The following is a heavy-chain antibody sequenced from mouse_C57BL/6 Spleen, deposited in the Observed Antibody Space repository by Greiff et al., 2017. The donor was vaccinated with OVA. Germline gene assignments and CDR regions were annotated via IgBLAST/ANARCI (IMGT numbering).Heavy chain of an antibody. CDR2: INPSTGGT. V-gene: IGHV1-42*01. J-gene: IGHJ3*01. Sequence: VQLQQSGPELVKPGASVKISCKASGYSFTGYYMNWVKQSPEKSLEWIGEINPSTGGTTSNQKFKAKATLTVDKSASTAYMQLKSLTSEDSAVYYCARADSSGFAEFAYWGQGTLVTVSA. CDR3: ARADSSGFAEFAY. D-gene: IGHD3-2*02. CDR1: GYSFTGYY.